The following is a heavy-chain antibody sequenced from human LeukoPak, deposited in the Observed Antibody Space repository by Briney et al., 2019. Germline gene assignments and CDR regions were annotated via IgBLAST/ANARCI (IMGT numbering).Heavy chain of an antibody. CDR3: AKSPIVVVTAIPYYFDY. CDR1: GFTFSSYG. CDR2: ISYDGSNK. V-gene: IGHV3-30*18. J-gene: IGHJ4*02. Sequence: GGSLRLSCAASGFTFSSYGMHWVRQAPGKGLERVAVISYDGSNKYYADSVKGRFTISRDNSKNTLYLQMNSLRAEDTAVYYCAKSPIVVVTAIPYYFDYWGQGTLVTVSS. D-gene: IGHD2-21*02.